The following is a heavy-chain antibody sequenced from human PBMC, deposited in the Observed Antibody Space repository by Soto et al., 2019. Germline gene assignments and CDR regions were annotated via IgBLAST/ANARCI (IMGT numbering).Heavy chain of an antibody. Sequence: QVQLQESGPGLVKPSETLSLTCTVSGGSFTSDYWSWIRQPPGKGLQWIGYIYYNGTTNYNPSLKRRLTLSQDTAKGKISLELTSLTAADTAVYYCASHSGVAALGGLDHWGQGTLVTVSS. CDR2: IYYNGTT. J-gene: IGHJ4*02. CDR1: GGSFTSDY. D-gene: IGHD2-8*01. V-gene: IGHV4-59*08. CDR3: ASHSGVAALGGLDH.